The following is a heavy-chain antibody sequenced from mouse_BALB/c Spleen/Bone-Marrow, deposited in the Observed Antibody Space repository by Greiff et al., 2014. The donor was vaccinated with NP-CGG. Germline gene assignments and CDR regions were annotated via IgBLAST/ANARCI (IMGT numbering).Heavy chain of an antibody. D-gene: IGHD1-1*01. J-gene: IGHJ2*01. CDR1: GYTFTSYW. Sequence: DLVKPGASVELYCKASGYTFTSYWINWIKQRPGQGLEWIGRIAPGSGSTYYNEMFKGKATLTVDTSSSTAYIQLSSLSSEDSAVYFCARFPVYYGSSFYYFDYWGQGTTLTVSS. V-gene: IGHV1S41*01. CDR3: ARFPVYYGSSFYYFDY. CDR2: IAPGSGST.